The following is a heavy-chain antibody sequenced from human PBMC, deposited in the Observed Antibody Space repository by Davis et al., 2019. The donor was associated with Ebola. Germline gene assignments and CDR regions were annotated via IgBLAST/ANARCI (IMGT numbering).Heavy chain of an antibody. D-gene: IGHD1-7*01. CDR1: GYTFTSYG. V-gene: IGHV1-18*01. J-gene: IGHJ6*02. CDR2: ISAYNGNT. CDR3: ARDASFTGTSSFGSPNYYYYGMDV. Sequence: AASVKVSCKASGYTFTSYGISWVRQAPGQGLEWMGWISAYNGNTNYAQKLQGRVTMTTDTSTSTAYMELRSLRSDDTAVYYCARDASFTGTSSFGSPNYYYYGMDVWGQGTTVTVSS.